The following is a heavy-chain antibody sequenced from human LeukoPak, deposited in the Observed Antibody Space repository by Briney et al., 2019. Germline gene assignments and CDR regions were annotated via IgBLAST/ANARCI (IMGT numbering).Heavy chain of an antibody. CDR2: ITVSGGST. Sequence: GGSLRLSCAASGFTFSRYAMRWVRQAPGKGLEWVSTITVSGGSTYYADSVKGRFTISRDNSKNTLDLQMNSLRAEDTAVYYCAKANWGSGYWGQGTLVAVSS. CDR3: AKANWGSGY. V-gene: IGHV3-23*01. J-gene: IGHJ4*02. CDR1: GFTFSRYA. D-gene: IGHD7-27*01.